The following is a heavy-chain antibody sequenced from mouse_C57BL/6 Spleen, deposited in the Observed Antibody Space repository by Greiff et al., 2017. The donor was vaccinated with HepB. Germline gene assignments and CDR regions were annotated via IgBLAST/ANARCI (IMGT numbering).Heavy chain of an antibody. V-gene: IGHV1-15*01. CDR1: GYTFTDYE. J-gene: IGHJ4*01. Sequence: VQLQQSGAELVRPGASVTLSCKASGYTFTDYEMHWVKQTPVHGLEWIGAIDPETGGTAYNQKFKGKAILTADKSSSTSYMELLSLTSEHSAFYYWTATVVAGDYYAMDDWGQGTSVTVSS. CDR2: IDPETGGT. D-gene: IGHD1-1*01. CDR3: TATVVAGDYYAMDD.